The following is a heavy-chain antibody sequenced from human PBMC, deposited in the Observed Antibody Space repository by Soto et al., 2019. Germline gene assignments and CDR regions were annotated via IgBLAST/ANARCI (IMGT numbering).Heavy chain of an antibody. CDR2: IYYSGST. Sequence: SETLSLTCSVSGDSISSASYFWGWIRQPPGKGLEWIGYIYYSGSTNYNPSLKSRVTISVDTSKNQFSLKLSSVTAADTAVYYCARRGLYSSGYYYFFDYWGQGTLVTVSS. J-gene: IGHJ4*02. CDR3: ARRGLYSSGYYYFFDY. V-gene: IGHV4-61*01. CDR1: GDSISSASYF. D-gene: IGHD3-22*01.